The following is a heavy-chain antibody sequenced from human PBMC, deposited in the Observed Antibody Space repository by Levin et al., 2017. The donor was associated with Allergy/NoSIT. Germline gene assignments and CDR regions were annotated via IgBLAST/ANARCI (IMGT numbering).Heavy chain of an antibody. Sequence: SETLSLTCAVSGYSISSGYYWGWIRQPPGKGLEWIGSIYHSGSTYYNPSLKSRVTISVDTSKNQFSLKLSSVTAADTAVYYCAREGGRSSSGYYYYYGMDVWGQGTTVTVSS. CDR2: IYHSGST. CDR1: GYSISSGYY. J-gene: IGHJ6*02. D-gene: IGHD6-13*01. V-gene: IGHV4-38-2*02. CDR3: AREGGRSSSGYYYYYGMDV.